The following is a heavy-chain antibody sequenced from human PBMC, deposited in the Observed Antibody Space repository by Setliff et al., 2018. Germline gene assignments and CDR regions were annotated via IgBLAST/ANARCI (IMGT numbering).Heavy chain of an antibody. V-gene: IGHV4-59*01. CDR1: DGSLSTYY. J-gene: IGHJ4*02. CDR2: VYYSGTA. Sequence: PSETLSLTCTVSDGSLSTYYWSWIRQPPGKGLEFIGYVYYSGTANYSPSLRSRLTRSVDTSKNQFSLKLRSVTAADTAVYYCARGGTFRYFDFWGKGAPVTVSS. D-gene: IGHD5-12*01. CDR3: ARGGTFRYFDF.